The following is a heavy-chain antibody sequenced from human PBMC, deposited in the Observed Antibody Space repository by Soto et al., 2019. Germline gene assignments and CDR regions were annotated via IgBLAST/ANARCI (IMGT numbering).Heavy chain of an antibody. D-gene: IGHD6-19*01. Sequence: ASVKVSCKASGDPFTGYYMHWVRNAPGQGLEWMGWINPNSGGTNYAKKFQGRVTMTRDTSISTAYMELSRLRSDDTAVYSCATAPHKRSVPNWFDPWAQGTLVTVSS. CDR3: ATAPHKRSVPNWFDP. CDR1: GDPFTGYY. V-gene: IGHV1-2*02. J-gene: IGHJ5*02. CDR2: INPNSGGT.